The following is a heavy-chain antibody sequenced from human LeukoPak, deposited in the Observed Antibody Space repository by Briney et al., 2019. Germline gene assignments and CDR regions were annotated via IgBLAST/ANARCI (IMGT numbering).Heavy chain of an antibody. V-gene: IGHV1-46*01. Sequence: GASVKVSCKASGYTFTSYYMHWVRQAPGQGLEWMGIINPSGGSTSYAQKFQGRVTMTRDTSTSTVYMELSSLRSEDTAVYYCARQPLGYCRGGSCYGPWDYWGQGTLVTVSS. J-gene: IGHJ4*02. D-gene: IGHD2-15*01. CDR1: GYTFTSYY. CDR3: ARQPLGYCRGGSCYGPWDY. CDR2: INPSGGST.